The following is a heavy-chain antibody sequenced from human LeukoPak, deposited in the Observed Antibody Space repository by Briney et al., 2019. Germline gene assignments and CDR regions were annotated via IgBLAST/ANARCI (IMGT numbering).Heavy chain of an antibody. Sequence: ASETLSLTCIVSGGSISSTTYYWAWIRQPPGTGLEWIGSVYYGETTYYNPSLESRVTISVDTSKNQFSLRLNSVTAADTAVYYCARHEASYFYYYMDVWGAGTTVIVSS. CDR2: VYYGETT. CDR1: GGSISSTTYY. J-gene: IGHJ6*03. CDR3: ARHEASYFYYYMDV. V-gene: IGHV4-39*01.